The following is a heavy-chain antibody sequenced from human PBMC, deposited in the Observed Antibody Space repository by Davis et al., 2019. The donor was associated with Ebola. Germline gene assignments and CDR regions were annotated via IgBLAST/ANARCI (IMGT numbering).Heavy chain of an antibody. CDR1: GGSISSGGYS. CDR2: IFYNGDT. V-gene: IGHV4-39*02. CDR3: ARDPGYSYGYIINWFDP. J-gene: IGHJ5*02. D-gene: IGHD5-18*01. Sequence: SQTLSLTCAVSGGSISSGGYSWGWIRQPPGKGLEWVGSIFYNGDTFYNPSLESRVTISVDTSKNHFSLKLTSVTAADTAVYYCARDPGYSYGYIINWFDPWGQGTLVTVSS.